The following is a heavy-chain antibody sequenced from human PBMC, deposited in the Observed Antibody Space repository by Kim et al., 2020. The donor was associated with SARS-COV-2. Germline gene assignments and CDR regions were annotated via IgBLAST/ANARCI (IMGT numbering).Heavy chain of an antibody. CDR3: ATGRVAGPPAWFDP. CDR1: GYTLTELS. CDR2: FDPEDGET. D-gene: IGHD2-15*01. J-gene: IGHJ5*02. V-gene: IGHV1-24*01. Sequence: ASVKVSCKVSGYTLTELSMHWVRQAPGKGLEWMGGFDPEDGETIYAQKFQGRVTMTEDISTDTAYMELSSLRSEDTAVYYCATGRVAGPPAWFDPWGQGTLVTVSS.